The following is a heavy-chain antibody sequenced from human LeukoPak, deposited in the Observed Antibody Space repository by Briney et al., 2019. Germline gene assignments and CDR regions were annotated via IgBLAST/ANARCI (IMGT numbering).Heavy chain of an antibody. V-gene: IGHV3-21*01. CDR2: IDSSSGYI. D-gene: IGHD3-9*01. CDR3: ARVARQLTGY. J-gene: IGHJ4*02. Sequence: PGGSLRLSCAASGFTFSSYWMHWVRQAPGKGLEWVSSIDSSSGYIYYADSVKGRFTISRDNAKNPLYLQMNSLRVEDTAIYYCARVARQLTGYWGQGTLVTVSS. CDR1: GFTFSSYW.